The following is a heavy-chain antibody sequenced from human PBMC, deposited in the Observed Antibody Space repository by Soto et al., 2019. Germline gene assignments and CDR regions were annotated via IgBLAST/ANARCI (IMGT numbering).Heavy chain of an antibody. CDR3: ARDFRLRGYYDSSGLRAFDI. J-gene: IGHJ3*02. D-gene: IGHD3-22*01. CDR2: IYYSGST. V-gene: IGHV4-30-4*01. Sequence: SETLSLTCTVSGGSISSGDYYWSWIRQPPGKGLEWIGYIYYSGSTYYNPSLKSRVTISVDTSKNQFSLKLSSVTAADTAVYYCARDFRLRGYYDSSGLRAFDIWGQGTMVTVSS. CDR1: GGSISSGDYY.